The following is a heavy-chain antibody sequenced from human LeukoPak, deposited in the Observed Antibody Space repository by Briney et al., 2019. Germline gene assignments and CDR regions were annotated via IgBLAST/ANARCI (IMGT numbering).Heavy chain of an antibody. CDR1: GFTFSSYS. CDR2: ISSSSSYI. CDR3: ARDLSLGWNDVYFDY. V-gene: IGHV3-21*01. J-gene: IGHJ4*02. Sequence: GGSLRLSCAASGFTFSSYSMKWVRQAPGKGLEWVSSISSSSSYIYYADSVKGRFTISRDNAKNSLYLQMNSLRAEDTAVYYCARDLSLGWNDVYFDYWGQGTLVTVSS. D-gene: IGHD1-1*01.